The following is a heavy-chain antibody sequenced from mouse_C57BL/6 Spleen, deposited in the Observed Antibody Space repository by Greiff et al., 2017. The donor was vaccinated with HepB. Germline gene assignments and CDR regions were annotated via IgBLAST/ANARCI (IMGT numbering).Heavy chain of an antibody. D-gene: IGHD2-4*01. J-gene: IGHJ2*01. CDR1: GYSFTGYY. V-gene: IGHV1-42*01. CDR2: INPSTGGT. CDR3: ARGDYDAGLTDY. Sequence: VQLKESGPELVKPGASVKISCKASGYSFTGYYMNWVKQSPEKSLEWIGEINPSTGGTTYNQKFKAKATLTVDKSSSTAYMQLKSLTSEDSAVYYCARGDYDAGLTDYWGQGTTLTVSS.